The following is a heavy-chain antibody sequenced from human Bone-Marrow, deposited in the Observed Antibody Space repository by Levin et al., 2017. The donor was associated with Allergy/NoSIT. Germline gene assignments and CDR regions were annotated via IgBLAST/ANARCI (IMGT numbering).Heavy chain of an antibody. CDR2: IYYSGST. Sequence: PSETLSLTCTVSGGSISSGGYYWSWIRQHPGKGLEWIGYIYYSGSTYYNPSLKSRVTISVDTSKNQFSLKLSSVTAADTAVYYCARDSVTTRYYGMDGWGQGTTVTVSS. V-gene: IGHV4-31*03. CDR1: GGSISSGGYY. D-gene: IGHD4-11*01. CDR3: ARDSVTTRYYGMDG. J-gene: IGHJ6*02.